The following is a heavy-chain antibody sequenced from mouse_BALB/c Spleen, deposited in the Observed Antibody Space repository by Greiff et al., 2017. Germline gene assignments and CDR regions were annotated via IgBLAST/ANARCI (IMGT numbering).Heavy chain of an antibody. J-gene: IGHJ4*01. V-gene: IGHV5-4*02. D-gene: IGHD2-10*02. CDR2: ISDGGSYT. CDR1: GFTFSDYY. Sequence: EVQVVESGGGLVKPGGSLKLSCAASGFTFSDYYMYWVRQTPEKRLEWVATISDGGSYTYYPDSVKGRFTISRDNAKNNLYLQMSSLKSEDTAMYYCAREYGNYAMDYWGQGTSVTVSS. CDR3: AREYGNYAMDY.